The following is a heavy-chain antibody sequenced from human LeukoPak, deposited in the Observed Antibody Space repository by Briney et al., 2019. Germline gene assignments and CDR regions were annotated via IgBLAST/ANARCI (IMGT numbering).Heavy chain of an antibody. Sequence: GASVKVSCKASGYTFTSYGISWVRQAPGQGLEWMGWISAYNGNTNYAQKLQGRVTMTTDTSTSTAYMELSSLRSEDTAVYYCARGPIAAAGGEYYFDYWGQGTLVTVSS. J-gene: IGHJ4*02. CDR3: ARGPIAAAGGEYYFDY. CDR1: GYTFTSYG. CDR2: ISAYNGNT. D-gene: IGHD6-13*01. V-gene: IGHV1-18*01.